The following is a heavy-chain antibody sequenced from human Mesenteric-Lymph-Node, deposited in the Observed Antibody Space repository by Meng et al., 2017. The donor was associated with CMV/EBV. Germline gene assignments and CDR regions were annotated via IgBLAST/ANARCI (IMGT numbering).Heavy chain of an antibody. CDR3: ARGTREGAPGH. CDR2: INPNSGNT. V-gene: IGHV1-8*02. Sequence: ASVKVSCKASGYTFTGYYMHWVRQAPGQGFEWMGWINPNSGNTGYAQKFQDRITMTRNTSISTAYMELSSLRPEDTAMYYCARGTREGAPGHWGQGTLVTVSS. D-gene: IGHD1-26*01. CDR1: GYTFTGYY. J-gene: IGHJ4*02.